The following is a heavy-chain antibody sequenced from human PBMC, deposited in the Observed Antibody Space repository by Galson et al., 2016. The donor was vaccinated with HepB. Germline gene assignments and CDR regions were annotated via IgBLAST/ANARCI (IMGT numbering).Heavy chain of an antibody. J-gene: IGHJ6*04. CDR3: ARATRYFDCRDQYGMDV. V-gene: IGHV3-53*01. CDR2: ISSGGYT. CDR1: GLSVSSDY. D-gene: IGHD3-9*01. Sequence: SLRLSCAASGLSVSSDYMSWVRQALGKGLEWVAVISSGGYTYYAQSVKGRLTISRDNSKNTLYLQMNRLRAEDTAVYYCARATRYFDCRDQYGMDVWGKGTTVTVSS.